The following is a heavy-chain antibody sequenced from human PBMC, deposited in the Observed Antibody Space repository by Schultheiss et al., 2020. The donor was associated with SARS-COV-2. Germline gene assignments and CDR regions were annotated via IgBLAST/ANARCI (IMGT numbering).Heavy chain of an antibody. J-gene: IGHJ4*02. CDR2: ISSSSSYT. CDR3: ANEVLRFLEWSAG. D-gene: IGHD3-3*01. Sequence: GGSLRLSCAASGFTFSDYYMSWIRQAPGKGLEWVSYISSSSSYTNYADSVKGRFTISRDNAKNSLYLQMNSLRAEDTAVYYCANEVLRFLEWSAGWGQGTLVTVSS. CDR1: GFTFSDYY. V-gene: IGHV3-11*03.